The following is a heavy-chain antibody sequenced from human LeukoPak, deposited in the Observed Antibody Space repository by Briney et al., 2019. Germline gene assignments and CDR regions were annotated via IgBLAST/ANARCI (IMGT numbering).Heavy chain of an antibody. D-gene: IGHD3-3*01. CDR2: IYTSGST. J-gene: IGHJ4*02. V-gene: IGHV4-61*02. Sequence: SETLSLTCTVSGGSISSGSYYWSWIRQPAGKGLEWIGRIYTSGSTNYNPSLKSRVTISVDTSKNQFSLKLSSVTAADTAVYYCARSGAREGFLEWLWDYWGQGTLVTVSS. CDR3: ARSGAREGFLEWLWDY. CDR1: GGSISSGSYY.